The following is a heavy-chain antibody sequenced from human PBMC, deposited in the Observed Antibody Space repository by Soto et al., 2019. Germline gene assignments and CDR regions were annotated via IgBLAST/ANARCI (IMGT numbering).Heavy chain of an antibody. CDR1: GFTFSSYA. CDR3: ARGLAGDHFDY. Sequence: GGSLRLSCAASGFTFSSYAMSWVRQAPGKGLEWVANIKQNGSEKYYVDSVKGRFTISRDNAKNSLYLQMNSLRAEDTAVYYCARGLAGDHFDYWGQGTLVTVSS. D-gene: IGHD3-16*01. V-gene: IGHV3-7*01. CDR2: IKQNGSEK. J-gene: IGHJ4*02.